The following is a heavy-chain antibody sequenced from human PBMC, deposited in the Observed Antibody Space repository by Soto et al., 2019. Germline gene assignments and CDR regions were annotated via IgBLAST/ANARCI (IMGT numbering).Heavy chain of an antibody. Sequence: QVQLVQSGAEVKKPGSSVKVSCKASGGTFSSYAISWVRQAPGQGLEWMGGIIPIFGTANYAQKFQGRVTITADESTSTAYMELSSLRSEDTAVYYCARGERDRILRFWCLALGTTWFDPWGQGTLVTVSS. V-gene: IGHV1-69*01. D-gene: IGHD2-21*01. CDR3: ARGERDRILRFWCLALGTTWFDP. J-gene: IGHJ5*02. CDR2: IIPIFGTA. CDR1: GGTFSSYA.